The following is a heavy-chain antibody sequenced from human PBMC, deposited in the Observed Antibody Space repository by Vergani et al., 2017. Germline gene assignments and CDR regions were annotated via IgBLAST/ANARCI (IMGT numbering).Heavy chain of an antibody. CDR1: GFTVSSNY. D-gene: IGHD5-18*01. J-gene: IGHJ4*02. V-gene: IGHV3-23*04. CDR3: AKDAVDTAMVFYFDY. CDR2: ISGSGGST. Sequence: EVQLVETGGGLIQPGGSLRLSCAASGFTVSSNYMSWVRQAPGKGLEWVSAISGSGGSTYYADSVKGRFTISRDNSKNTLYLQMNNLRAEDTAVYYCAKDAVDTAMVFYFDYWGQGTLVTVSS.